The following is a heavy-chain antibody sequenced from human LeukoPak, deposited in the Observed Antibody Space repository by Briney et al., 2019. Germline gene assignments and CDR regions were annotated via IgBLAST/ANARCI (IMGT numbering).Heavy chain of an antibody. V-gene: IGHV4-59*01. CDR1: GGSISSYY. CDR3: ARAKSYGVFDY. D-gene: IGHD4-17*01. Sequence: ASDTLSLTCTVSGGSISSYYWSWIRQPPGKGLEWIGYIYYSGSTNYNPSLKSRVTISVDTSKNQFSLKLSSVTAADTAVYYCARAKSYGVFDYWGQGTLVTVSS. CDR2: IYYSGST. J-gene: IGHJ4*02.